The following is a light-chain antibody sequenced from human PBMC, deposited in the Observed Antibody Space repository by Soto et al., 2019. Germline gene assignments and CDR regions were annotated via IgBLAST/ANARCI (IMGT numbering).Light chain of an antibody. V-gene: IGLV1-40*01. CDR2: GNS. CDR3: QSYDSSLSAPV. Sequence: QSVLTQPPSVSGAPGQRVTISCTGSSPNIGAGYDVHWYQQLPGTAPKLLIYGNSNRPSGVPDRFSGSKSGTSASLAITGLQAEDEADYYCQSYDSSLSAPVFGTGTKLTVL. CDR1: SPNIGAGYD. J-gene: IGLJ1*01.